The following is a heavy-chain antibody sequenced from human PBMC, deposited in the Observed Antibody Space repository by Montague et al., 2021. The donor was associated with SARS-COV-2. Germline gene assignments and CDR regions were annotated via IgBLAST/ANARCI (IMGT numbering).Heavy chain of an antibody. CDR3: ARGRRILLWVGELLAGGDYYGMDV. J-gene: IGHJ6*02. D-gene: IGHD3-10*01. CDR2: INHRGST. V-gene: IGHV4-34*01. Sequence: SETLSLTCAVYGGSFSGYYWSWFRQPPGKGLVWIVEINHRGSTNYNPSLKSRVTISVDTSKNQFSLKLSSVTAADTAVYYCARGRRILLWVGELLAGGDYYGMDVWGQGTTVTVSS. CDR1: GGSFSGYY.